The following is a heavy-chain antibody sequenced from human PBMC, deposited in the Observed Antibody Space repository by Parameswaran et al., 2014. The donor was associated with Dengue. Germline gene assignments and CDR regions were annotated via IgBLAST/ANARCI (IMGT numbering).Heavy chain of an antibody. V-gene: IGHV1-18*01. CDR3: ARDGQHLVLTGPRYFGL. J-gene: IGHJ2*01. Sequence: WVRQAPGQGLEWMGWISPHNDNRNYAQKFQGRVALTTDTSTSTAYMELRSLRSDDTAVYYCARDGQHLVLTGPRYFGLWGRGTLVTVSS. D-gene: IGHD6-13*01. CDR2: ISPHNDNR.